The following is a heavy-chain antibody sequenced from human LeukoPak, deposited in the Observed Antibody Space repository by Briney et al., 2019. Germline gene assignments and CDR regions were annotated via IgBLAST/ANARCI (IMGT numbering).Heavy chain of an antibody. D-gene: IGHD2-15*01. CDR1: GFTFSNAW. CDR2: IKSKTDGGTT. V-gene: IGHV3-15*01. J-gene: IGHJ4*02. Sequence: GGSLRLSCAASGFTFSNAWMSWVRQAPGKGLEWVGRIKSKTDGGTTDYAAPVKGRFTISRDDSKNTLYLQMDSLKTEDTAVYYCTGRIVVVVAATPRAENYFDYWGQGTLVTVSS. CDR3: TGRIVVVVAATPRAENYFDY.